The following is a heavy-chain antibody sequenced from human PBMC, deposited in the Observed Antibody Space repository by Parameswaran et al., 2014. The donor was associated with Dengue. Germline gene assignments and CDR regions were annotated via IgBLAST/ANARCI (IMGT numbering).Heavy chain of an antibody. J-gene: IGHJ6*01. Sequence: RWIRQPPGKGLEWIGEINHSGSTNYNPSLKSRVTISVDTSKNQFSLKLSSVTAADTAVYYCASRYYYGSGSYYKYGMDVWGKGPRSPSPQ. CDR3: ASRYYYGSGSYYKYGMDV. CDR2: INHSGST. D-gene: IGHD3-10*01. V-gene: IGHV4-34*01.